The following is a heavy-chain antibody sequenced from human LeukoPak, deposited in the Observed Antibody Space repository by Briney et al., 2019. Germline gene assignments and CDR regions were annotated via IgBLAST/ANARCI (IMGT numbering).Heavy chain of an antibody. Sequence: PSETLSLTCTVSGGSISSHYWSWIRQPPGKGLEWNGYIYYSGSTNYNPSLKSRVTISVDTSKNQFSLKLSSVTAADTAVYYCARVRGSSSSFYMDVWGKGTTVTVSS. CDR2: IYYSGST. CDR1: GGSISSHY. J-gene: IGHJ6*03. V-gene: IGHV4-59*11. D-gene: IGHD6-6*01. CDR3: ARVRGSSSSFYMDV.